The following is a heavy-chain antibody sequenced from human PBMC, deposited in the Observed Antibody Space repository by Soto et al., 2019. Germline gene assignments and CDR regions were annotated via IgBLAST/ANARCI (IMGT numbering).Heavy chain of an antibody. J-gene: IGHJ4*02. D-gene: IGHD4-17*01. V-gene: IGHV4-39*01. CDR2: VYYRGRS. CDR1: GGSVTNSSYY. CDR3: VSQRTTVPTHAYFDY. Sequence: SETLSLTCTVSGGSVTNSSYYWGWIRQSPGKGLEWIGSVYYRGRSYSKSSVKSRVTISVDTSKNRFSLSLNSVTASDTAVYFCVSQRTTVPTHAYFDYWGPGALVTVSS.